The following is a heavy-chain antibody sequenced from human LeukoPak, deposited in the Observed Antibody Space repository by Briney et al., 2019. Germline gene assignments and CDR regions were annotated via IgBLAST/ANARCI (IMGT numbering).Heavy chain of an antibody. Sequence: ASVKVSCKASGYTFTDYYMHWVRQAPGQGLEWMGRINPNSGGSNYAQKFQGRATMTEDTSTDTAYMELSSLRSEDTAVYYCATDRRYTVPYYGMDVWGQGTTVTVSS. CDR2: INPNSGGS. J-gene: IGHJ6*02. CDR3: ATDRRYTVPYYGMDV. D-gene: IGHD4-17*01. V-gene: IGHV1-2*06. CDR1: GYTFTDYY.